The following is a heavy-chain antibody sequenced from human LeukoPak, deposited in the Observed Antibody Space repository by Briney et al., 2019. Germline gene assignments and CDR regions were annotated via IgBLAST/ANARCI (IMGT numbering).Heavy chain of an antibody. V-gene: IGHV4-4*07. CDR2: IDTSGNT. Sequence: SETLSLTCTVSGGSISSYYWSWIRQPAGKGLEWIGRIDTSGNTNYKPSLKSRVTMSVDTSKNQFSLKLSSVTAADTAVYYCSRVSSSWYQGWYFDLWGRGTLVTVFS. J-gene: IGHJ2*01. CDR1: GGSISSYY. D-gene: IGHD6-13*01. CDR3: SRVSSSWYQGWYFDL.